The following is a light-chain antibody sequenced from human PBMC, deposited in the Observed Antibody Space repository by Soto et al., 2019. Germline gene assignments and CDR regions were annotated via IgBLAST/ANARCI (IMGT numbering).Light chain of an antibody. Sequence: EIVLTQSPATLSLSPGDRANLSCRARPGVCRYLGWYQQRPGQAPRLLIYDASNRATGIPARFSGSGSGTDFTLTISSLEPEDFAVYYCQQRSDWPSTFGGGTKVEIK. CDR3: QQRSDWPST. CDR1: PGVCRY. CDR2: DAS. J-gene: IGKJ4*01. V-gene: IGKV3-11*01.